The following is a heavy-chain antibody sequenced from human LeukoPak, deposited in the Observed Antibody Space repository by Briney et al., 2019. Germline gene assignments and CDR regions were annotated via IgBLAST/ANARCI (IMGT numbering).Heavy chain of an antibody. CDR3: ARGIGGPDY. V-gene: IGHV3-23*01. J-gene: IGHJ4*02. CDR2: IRGSGDNT. D-gene: IGHD4-23*01. Sequence: GGSLRLSCAASGFTFSSYAMTWVRQAPGKGLEWLSVIRGSGDNTYFADSVKGRFTISRDNSKSTLYLQMNSLRAEDTAVYYCARGIGGPDYWGRGTLVTVSS. CDR1: GFTFSSYA.